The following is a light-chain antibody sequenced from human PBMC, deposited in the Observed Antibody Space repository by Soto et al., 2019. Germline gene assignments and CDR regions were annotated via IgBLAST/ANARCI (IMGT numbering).Light chain of an antibody. V-gene: IGLV2-14*01. J-gene: IGLJ2*01. CDR1: SSDVGGYNY. CDR3: SSFTSITSHVI. Sequence: QSALTQPACVSGSPGQSSTISYTGTSSDVGGYNYVSWYQQHPGKAPKLLIFEVSNRPSGVSNRFSGSKSGNTASLSISGLQAEDEADYHCSSFTSITSHVIFGGGTKLTVL. CDR2: EVS.